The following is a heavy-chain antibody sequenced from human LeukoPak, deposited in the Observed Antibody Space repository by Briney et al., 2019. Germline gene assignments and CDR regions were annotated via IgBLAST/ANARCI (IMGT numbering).Heavy chain of an antibody. V-gene: IGHV3-48*01. J-gene: IGHJ4*02. Sequence: TGGSLGLSCAASAFTFSDYSMNWVRQAPGKGLEWISYISGRSSTIYYADSVRGRFTISRDNAKNSMYLQMNSLRAGDTAVYYCARDRLTSGSYFFDYWGQGTLVTVSS. D-gene: IGHD1-26*01. CDR2: ISGRSSTI. CDR3: ARDRLTSGSYFFDY. CDR1: AFTFSDYS.